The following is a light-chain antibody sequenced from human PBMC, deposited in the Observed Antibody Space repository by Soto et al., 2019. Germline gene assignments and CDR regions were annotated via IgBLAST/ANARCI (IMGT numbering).Light chain of an antibody. V-gene: IGLV2-11*01. CDR3: CSYAGGYTHAV. Sequence: QSALTQPRSVSGPPGQSVSISCSGTSSDVGTYNYVSWYQQHPGKAPKLMIYDVSKRPSGVPYRFSGSKSGNTASLTISGLQADDEADYYCCSYAGGYTHAVFGGGTQLTVL. J-gene: IGLJ2*01. CDR1: SSDVGTYNY. CDR2: DVS.